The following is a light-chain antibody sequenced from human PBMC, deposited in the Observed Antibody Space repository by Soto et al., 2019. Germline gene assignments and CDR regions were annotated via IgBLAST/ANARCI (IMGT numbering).Light chain of an antibody. CDR3: SSYTTSYTRQLV. V-gene: IGLV2-14*03. J-gene: IGLJ1*01. CDR1: SSDVGGYNY. Sequence: QSVLTQPASVSGSPGQSITSSCTGTSSDVGGYNYVSWYQHHPGKAPKLMIYDVSNRPSGVSNRFSGSKSGNTASLTISGLQPEDEADYYCSSYTTSYTRQLVFATGSTVTVL. CDR2: DVS.